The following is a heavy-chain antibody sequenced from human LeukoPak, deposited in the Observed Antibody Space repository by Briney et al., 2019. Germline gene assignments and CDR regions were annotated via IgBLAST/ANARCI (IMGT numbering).Heavy chain of an antibody. CDR1: GGSISSSSYY. Sequence: PSETLSLTCTVSGGSISSSSYYWGWIRQPPGKGLEWIGSIYYSGSTYYNPSLKSRVTISVDTSKNQFSLKLSSVTAADTAVYYCARTNSHYDFWSGSRWFDPWGQGTLVTVFS. V-gene: IGHV4-39*01. J-gene: IGHJ5*02. CDR2: IYYSGST. CDR3: ARTNSHYDFWSGSRWFDP. D-gene: IGHD3-3*01.